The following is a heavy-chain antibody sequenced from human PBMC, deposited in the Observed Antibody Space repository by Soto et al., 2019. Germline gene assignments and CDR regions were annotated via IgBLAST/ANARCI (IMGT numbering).Heavy chain of an antibody. Sequence: SETLSLTCTVSGGSISSYYWSWIRQPAGKGLEWIGRIYTSGSTNYNPSLKSRVTMSVDTSKNQFSLKLSSVTAADTAVYYCARDAVVPAAMRARYYYYGMDVWGPGTTVTVSS. D-gene: IGHD2-2*01. CDR1: GGSISSYY. CDR3: ARDAVVPAAMRARYYYYGMDV. J-gene: IGHJ6*02. V-gene: IGHV4-4*07. CDR2: IYTSGST.